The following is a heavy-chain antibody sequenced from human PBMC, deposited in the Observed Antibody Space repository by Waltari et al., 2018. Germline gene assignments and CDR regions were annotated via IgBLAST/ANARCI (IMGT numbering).Heavy chain of an antibody. Sequence: QVHLQESGPGLVKSSETLSLICSVSGGSITGYHWSWVRQPPGKGLEWIGYIHDSGSTNYNPSLKSRVTISLETSKNQCSLTLTSVTAADTAVYYCARDYGSGSYYIRPLDTWGQGTLVTVPS. V-gene: IGHV4-59*01. CDR3: ARDYGSGSYYIRPLDT. J-gene: IGHJ5*02. CDR2: IHDSGST. CDR1: GGSITGYH. D-gene: IGHD3-10*01.